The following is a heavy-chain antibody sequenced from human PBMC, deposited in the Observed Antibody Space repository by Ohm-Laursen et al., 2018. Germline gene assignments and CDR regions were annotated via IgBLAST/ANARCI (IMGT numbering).Heavy chain of an antibody. CDR1: GFTFDDYA. V-gene: IGHV3-9*01. J-gene: IGHJ6*02. Sequence: SLRLSCAASGFTFDDYAMHWVRQAPGKGLEWVSGITWNSGTITYADSVKGRFTISRDNARNSLYLQMSSLRAEDTAVYYCARASIFGVVITLYYYYGMDVWGQGTTVTVSS. D-gene: IGHD3-3*01. CDR2: ITWNSGTI. CDR3: ARASIFGVVITLYYYYGMDV.